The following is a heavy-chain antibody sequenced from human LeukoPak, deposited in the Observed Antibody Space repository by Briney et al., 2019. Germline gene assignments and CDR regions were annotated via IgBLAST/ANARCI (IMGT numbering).Heavy chain of an antibody. CDR2: INHSGST. V-gene: IGHV4-34*01. J-gene: IGHJ1*01. D-gene: IGHD3-22*01. Sequence: SETLSLTCAVYGGSSSGYYWSWIRQPPGKGLEWIGEINHSGSTNYNPSLKSRVTISVDTSKNQFSLKLSSVTAADTAVYYCARTIVYDSSGYFKYFQHWGQGTLVTVSS. CDR3: ARTIVYDSSGYFKYFQH. CDR1: GGSSSGYY.